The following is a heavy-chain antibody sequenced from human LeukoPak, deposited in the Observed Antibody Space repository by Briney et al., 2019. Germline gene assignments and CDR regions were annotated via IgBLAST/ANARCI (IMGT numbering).Heavy chain of an antibody. CDR1: GYTFTSYD. J-gene: IGHJ4*02. Sequence: ASVKVSCKASGYTFTSYDINWVRQATGQGLEWMGWMNPNSGNTGYAQKFQGRVTMTRNTSISTAYTELSSLRSEDTAVYYCARGGDIVITGTTAHDYWGQETLVTVSS. CDR3: ARGGDIVITGTTAHDY. D-gene: IGHD1-20*01. CDR2: MNPNSGNT. V-gene: IGHV1-8*01.